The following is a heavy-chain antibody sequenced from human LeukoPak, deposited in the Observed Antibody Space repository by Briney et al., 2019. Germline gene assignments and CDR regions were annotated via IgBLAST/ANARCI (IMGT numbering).Heavy chain of an antibody. CDR2: IYPLDSIT. Sequence: GESLKISCQTSGYDFSTKWIGWVRQMPGKGLEWMGIIYPLDSITRYSPSFQGHVTISADTSINTAYLQWTSLKPSDTAIYHCARLAPDYADYWFDPWGQGTLVTVSS. CDR3: ARLAPDYADYWFDP. D-gene: IGHD4-17*01. J-gene: IGHJ5*02. V-gene: IGHV5-51*01. CDR1: GYDFSTKW.